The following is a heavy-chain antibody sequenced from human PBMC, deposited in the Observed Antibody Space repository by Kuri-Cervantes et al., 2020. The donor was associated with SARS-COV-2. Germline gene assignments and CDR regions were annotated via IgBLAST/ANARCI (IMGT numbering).Heavy chain of an antibody. V-gene: IGHV1-69*13. Sequence: SVKVSCKAPESTFPNYDINWVRQATGQGLEWMGGIISVFGIEDYAQKFQGRVTITADESTSTGYMELTSLTPDDTAVYYCASSEMATILRRNENYYYYMDVWGKGTTVTVSS. CDR2: IISVFGIE. CDR3: ASSEMATILRRNENYYYYMDV. J-gene: IGHJ6*03. CDR1: ESTFPNYD. D-gene: IGHD5-24*01.